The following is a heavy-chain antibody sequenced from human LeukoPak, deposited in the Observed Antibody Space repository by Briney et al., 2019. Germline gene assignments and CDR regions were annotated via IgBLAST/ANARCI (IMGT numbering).Heavy chain of an antibody. CDR3: ARGPSTTVTNRNYFDY. Sequence: ASVKVSCEASGYTFTGYYMHWVRQAPGQGLEWMGWINPNSGGANYAQKFQGRVTMTRDASISTAYMELSRLRSDDTAVYYCARGPSTTVTNRNYFDYWGQGTLVTVSS. CDR2: INPNSGGA. V-gene: IGHV1-2*02. D-gene: IGHD4-11*01. J-gene: IGHJ4*02. CDR1: GYTFTGYY.